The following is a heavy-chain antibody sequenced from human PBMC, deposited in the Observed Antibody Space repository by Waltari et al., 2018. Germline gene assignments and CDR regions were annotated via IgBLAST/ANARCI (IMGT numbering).Heavy chain of an antibody. V-gene: IGHV3-21*01. CDR3: ARGGWAQQRQGVDY. CDR2: ISGNSRYI. CDR1: GFTFDSYS. Sequence: DVQLVESGGGLVEPGGSHRLSCAASGFTFDSYSMDWVRQAPGKGLEFVSSISGNSRYIYYADSVKGRFTISRDGAKNSLYLQMNSLRVEDTAVYYCARGGWAQQRQGVDYWGQGALVTVSS. J-gene: IGHJ4*02. D-gene: IGHD6-13*01.